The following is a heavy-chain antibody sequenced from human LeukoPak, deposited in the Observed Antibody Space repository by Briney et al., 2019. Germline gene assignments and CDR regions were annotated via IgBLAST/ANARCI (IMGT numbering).Heavy chain of an antibody. J-gene: IGHJ6*02. CDR2: INPSGGST. D-gene: IGHD2-2*01. CDR1: GYTLTELS. Sequence: ASVKVSCKVSGYTLTELSMHWVRQAPGQGLEWMGIINPSGGSTSYAQKFQGRVTMTRDTSTSTVYMELSSLRSEDTAVYYCARGGGYCSSTSCYGNYYYYGMDVWGQGTTVTVSS. V-gene: IGHV1-46*01. CDR3: ARGGGYCSSTSCYGNYYYYGMDV.